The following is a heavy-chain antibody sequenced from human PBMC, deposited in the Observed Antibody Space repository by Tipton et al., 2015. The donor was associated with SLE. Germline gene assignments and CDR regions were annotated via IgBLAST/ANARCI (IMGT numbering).Heavy chain of an antibody. Sequence: TLSLTCTVSGGSISSGSYYWSWIRQPAGKGLEWIGHIYTSGSTNYNPSLKSRVTISVDTSKNQFSLKLSSVTAADTAVYYCARGEEQQLGRGSFDYWGQGTLVTVSS. CDR3: ARGEEQQLGRGSFDY. J-gene: IGHJ4*02. V-gene: IGHV4-61*09. CDR1: GGSISSGSYY. D-gene: IGHD6-13*01. CDR2: IYTSGST.